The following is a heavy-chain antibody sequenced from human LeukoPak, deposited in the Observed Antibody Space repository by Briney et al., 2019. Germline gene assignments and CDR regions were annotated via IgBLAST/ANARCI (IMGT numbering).Heavy chain of an antibody. CDR3: ARDHGNNFFGP. D-gene: IGHD1-14*01. J-gene: IGHJ5*02. Sequence: SETLSLTCTVSGGSIISSTYYWGWIRQPPGKALEWIGSRYFSGNPYYNPSLTSRATVSVDTSKNQFSLRLRSVTAADTAIYYCARDHGNNFFGPWGQGILVTVSS. V-gene: IGHV4-39*07. CDR2: RYFSGNP. CDR1: GGSIISSTYY.